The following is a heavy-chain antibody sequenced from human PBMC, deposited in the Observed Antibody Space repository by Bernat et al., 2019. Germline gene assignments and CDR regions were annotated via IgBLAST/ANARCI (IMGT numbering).Heavy chain of an antibody. Sequence: QVQLVQSGAEVKKPGASVKVSCKASGYTFTSYGISWVRQAPGQGLEWMGWISAYNGNTNYAQKLQGRVTLTRDTSTSTAYMDMRSLRSDDTAVDYCARVECGYSYGYYFDHWGQGTLVTVSS. CDR1: GYTFTSYG. J-gene: IGHJ4*02. V-gene: IGHV1-18*01. CDR3: ARVECGYSYGYYFDH. D-gene: IGHD5-18*01. CDR2: ISAYNGNT.